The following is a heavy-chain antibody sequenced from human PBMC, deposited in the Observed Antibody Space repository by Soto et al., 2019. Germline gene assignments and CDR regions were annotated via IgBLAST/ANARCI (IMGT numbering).Heavy chain of an antibody. CDR3: AKLGLVPAASDSYYMDV. J-gene: IGHJ6*03. D-gene: IGHD2-2*01. CDR2: ISWNSGSI. Sequence: EVQLVESGGGLVQPGRSLRLSCAASGFTFDDYAMHWVRQAPGKGLEWVSGISWNSGSIGYADSVKGRFTISRDNAKNSLYLQMNSLRAEDTALYYCAKLGLVPAASDSYYMDVWGKGTTVTV. CDR1: GFTFDDYA. V-gene: IGHV3-9*01.